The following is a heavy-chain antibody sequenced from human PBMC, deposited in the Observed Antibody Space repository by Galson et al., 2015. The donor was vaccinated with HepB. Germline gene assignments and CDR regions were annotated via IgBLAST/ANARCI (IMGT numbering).Heavy chain of an antibody. Sequence: SLRLSCAASGFTVSNNYMSWVRQAPGKGLEWVSVIYTGGSTHHADSVRGRFTISRDNSKNTVTLQMNSLRAEDTALYYCARSLARDTPMATSFDYWGQGTLVTVSS. J-gene: IGHJ4*02. CDR3: ARSLARDTPMATSFDY. CDR1: GFTVSNNY. V-gene: IGHV3-66*01. CDR2: IYTGGST. D-gene: IGHD5-18*01.